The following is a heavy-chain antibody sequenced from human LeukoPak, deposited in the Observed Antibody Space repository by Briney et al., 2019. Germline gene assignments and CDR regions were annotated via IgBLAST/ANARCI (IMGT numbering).Heavy chain of an antibody. J-gene: IGHJ6*02. Sequence: GGSLRLSCAASGFTFSDYYMSWIRQAPGKGLEWVSYISSSGSTIYYADSVKGRFTISRDNAKNSLYLQMNSLRAEDTAVYYCARERGDDFWSGYHWAYGMDVWGQGTTVTVSS. D-gene: IGHD3-3*01. CDR1: GFTFSDYY. V-gene: IGHV3-11*01. CDR2: ISSSGSTI. CDR3: ARERGDDFWSGYHWAYGMDV.